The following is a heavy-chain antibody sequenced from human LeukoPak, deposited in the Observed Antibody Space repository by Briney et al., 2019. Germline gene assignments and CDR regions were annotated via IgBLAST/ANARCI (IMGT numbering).Heavy chain of an antibody. V-gene: IGHV1-2*02. CDR1: GYTFTGYY. J-gene: IGHJ6*02. CDR2: ISPNSGGT. CDR3: ARVDGDYDGNYYYYYGMDV. Sequence: ASVTVSCKASGYTFTGYYMHWVRQAPGQGLEWMGWISPNSGGTNYAQKFQGRVTMTRDTSISTAYMELSRLRSDDTAVYYCARVDGDYDGNYYYYYGMDVWGQGTTVTISS. D-gene: IGHD4-23*01.